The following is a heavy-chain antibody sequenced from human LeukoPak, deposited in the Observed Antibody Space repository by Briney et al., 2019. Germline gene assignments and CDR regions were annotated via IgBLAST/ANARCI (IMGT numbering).Heavy chain of an antibody. CDR3: AKDQQQWLVRSVFDY. D-gene: IGHD6-19*01. V-gene: IGHV3-23*01. CDR1: GFTFSSYA. J-gene: IGHJ4*02. CDR2: ISGSGGST. Sequence: GGSLRLSCAASGFTFSSYAMSWVRQAPGKGLEWVSAISGSGGSTYYADSVKGRFTISRDNSKNTLYLQMNSLRAEDTAVYYCAKDQQQWLVRSVFDYWGQGTLVTVSS.